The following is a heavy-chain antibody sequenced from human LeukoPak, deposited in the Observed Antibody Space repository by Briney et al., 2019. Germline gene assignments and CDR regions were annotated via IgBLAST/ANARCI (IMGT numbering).Heavy chain of an antibody. CDR2: ISSSSTII. CDR1: GFTFSSYW. J-gene: IGHJ4*02. Sequence: PGGSLRLSCAASGFTFSSYWMHWVRQAPGKGLEWVSYISSSSTIIYYADSVRGRFTISRDNAKNSLYLQMNSLRDEDTAVYYCATQGENGHYFDYWGQGTLVTVSS. D-gene: IGHD4-17*01. CDR3: ATQGENGHYFDY. V-gene: IGHV3-48*02.